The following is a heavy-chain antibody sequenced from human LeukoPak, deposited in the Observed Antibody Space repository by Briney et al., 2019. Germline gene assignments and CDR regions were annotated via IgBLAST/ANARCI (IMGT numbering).Heavy chain of an antibody. CDR2: INHSGST. Sequence: KPSETLSLTCAVYGGSFSGYYWSWIRQPPGKGLEWIGEINHSGSTNYNPSLKSRVTISVDTSKNQFSLKLSSVTAADTAVYYCATLAAAPYYYDSSGYSVGWFDPWGQGTLVTVSS. J-gene: IGHJ5*02. V-gene: IGHV4-34*01. CDR1: GGSFSGYY. D-gene: IGHD3-22*01. CDR3: ATLAAAPYYYDSSGYSVGWFDP.